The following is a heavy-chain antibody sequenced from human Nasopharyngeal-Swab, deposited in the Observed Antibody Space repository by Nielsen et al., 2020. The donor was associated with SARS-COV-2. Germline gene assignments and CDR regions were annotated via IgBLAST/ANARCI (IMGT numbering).Heavy chain of an antibody. CDR3: AKARRTDTYGYECFDS. D-gene: IGHD5-18*01. CDR2: ISGTTDIV. CDR1: GFTFSSYS. Sequence: GESLKISCAASGFTFSSYSMNWVRQAPGRGLEWVAYISGTTDIVYYADSVKGRFTISRDNAKNSLSLQMHSLRAEDTALYYCAKARRTDTYGYECFDSWGQGTLVTVSS. J-gene: IGHJ4*02. V-gene: IGHV3-48*01.